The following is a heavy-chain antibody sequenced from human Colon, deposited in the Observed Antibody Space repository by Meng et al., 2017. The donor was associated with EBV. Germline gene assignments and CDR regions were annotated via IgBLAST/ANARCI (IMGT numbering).Heavy chain of an antibody. Sequence: VQPQMGRACLLKRSDHLALTCGVSGVYLSCCYWGGFPYFPGRTLEFIGEIKQSGKANYNPSLRSRVTISVERSKNQIFLNLHSVTAADTAVYHCARTFGYCSNDNCPRTLCYWGQGTLVTVSS. V-gene: IGHV4-34*01. CDR2: IKQSGKA. CDR3: ARTFGYCSNDNCPRTLCY. D-gene: IGHD2-2*03. J-gene: IGHJ4*02. CDR1: GVYLSCCY.